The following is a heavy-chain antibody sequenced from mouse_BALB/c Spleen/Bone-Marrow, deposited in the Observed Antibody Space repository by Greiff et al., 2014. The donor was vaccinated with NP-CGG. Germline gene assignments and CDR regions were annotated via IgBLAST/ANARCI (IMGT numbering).Heavy chain of an antibody. CDR3: AGITTVDY. V-gene: IGHV5-6-5*01. CDR1: GFTFSGYA. Sequence: DVMLVESGGGLVKPGGSLKLSCAASGFTFSGYAVSWVRQTPEKRLEWVASISSGGTTYYPDSVKGRFTISRDNARNILYLQMSSLRSEDTAMYYCAGITTVDYWGQGTSVTVSS. CDR2: ISSGGTT. D-gene: IGHD1-1*01. J-gene: IGHJ4*01.